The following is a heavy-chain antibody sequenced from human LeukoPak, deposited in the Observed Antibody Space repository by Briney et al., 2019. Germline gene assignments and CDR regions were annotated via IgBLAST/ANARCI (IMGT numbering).Heavy chain of an antibody. CDR2: ISGSGGST. V-gene: IGHV3-23*01. CDR3: AQKGRCSSTSCYRGGAFDI. D-gene: IGHD2-2*01. CDR1: GFTFSSYA. Sequence: GGSLRLSCAASGFTFSSYAMSWVRQAPGKGLEWVSAISGSGGSTYYADSVKGRFTISRDNSKNTLYLQMNSLRAEDTAVYYCAQKGRCSSTSCYRGGAFDIWGQGTMVTVSS. J-gene: IGHJ3*02.